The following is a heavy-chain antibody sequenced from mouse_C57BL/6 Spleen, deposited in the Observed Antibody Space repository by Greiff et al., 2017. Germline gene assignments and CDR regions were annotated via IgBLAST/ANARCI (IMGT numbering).Heavy chain of an antibody. D-gene: IGHD1-1*01. Sequence: VQVVESGPGLVQPSQSLSITCTVSGFSLTSYGVHWVRQSPGKGLEWLGVIWSGGSTDYNAAFISRLSISKDNSKSQVFFKMNSLQADDTAIYYCATNYYGSSSDVWGTGTTVTVSS. CDR3: ATNYYGSSSDV. V-gene: IGHV2-2*01. CDR2: IWSGGST. J-gene: IGHJ1*03. CDR1: GFSLTSYG.